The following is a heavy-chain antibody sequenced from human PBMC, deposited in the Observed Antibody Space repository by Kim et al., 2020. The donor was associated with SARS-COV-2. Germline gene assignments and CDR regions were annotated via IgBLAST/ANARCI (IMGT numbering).Heavy chain of an antibody. CDR1: GGSISSSNW. J-gene: IGHJ4*02. CDR2: IYHSGST. V-gene: IGHV4-4*02. CDR3: ARVRLLLWFGEYHGVFDY. D-gene: IGHD3-10*01. Sequence: SETLSLTCAVSGGSISSSNWWSWVRQPPGKGLEWIGEIYHSGSTNYNPSLKSRVTISVDKSKNQFSLKLSSVTAADTAVYYCARVRLLLWFGEYHGVFDYWGQGTLVTVSS.